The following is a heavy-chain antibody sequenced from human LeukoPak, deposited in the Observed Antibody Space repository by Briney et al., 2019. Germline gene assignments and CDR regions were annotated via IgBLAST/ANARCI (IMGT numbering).Heavy chain of an antibody. D-gene: IGHD3-10*01. CDR3: ARGPRFGELLWHWFDP. CDR1: GYSISSGHY. CDR2: MYHSGST. Sequence: PSETLSLTCTVSGYSISSGHYWGWIRQPPGQGLEWIGSMYHSGSTYYNPPLKGRVTISEDTSKNQFSLKLRSVTAADTAVYYCARGPRFGELLWHWFDPWGQGTLVTVSS. J-gene: IGHJ5*02. V-gene: IGHV4-38-2*02.